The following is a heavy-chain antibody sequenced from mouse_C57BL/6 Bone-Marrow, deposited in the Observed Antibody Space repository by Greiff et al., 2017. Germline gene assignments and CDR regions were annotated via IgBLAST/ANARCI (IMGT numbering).Heavy chain of an antibody. V-gene: IGHV5-12*01. J-gene: IGHJ4*01. CDR2: ISNGGGST. CDR3: ASDSNDYYAMDY. CDR1: GFTFSDYY. Sequence: EVKLVESGGGLVQPGGSLKLSCAASGFTFSDYYMYWVRQTPEKRLEWVAYISNGGGSTYYPDTVKGRFTISRDNAKNTLYLQMSRLKSEDTAMYYCASDSNDYYAMDYWGQGTSVTVSS. D-gene: IGHD2-5*01.